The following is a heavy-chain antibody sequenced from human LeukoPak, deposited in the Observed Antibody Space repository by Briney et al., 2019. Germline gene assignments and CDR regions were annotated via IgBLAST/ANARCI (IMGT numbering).Heavy chain of an antibody. V-gene: IGHV4-34*01. J-gene: IGHJ3*02. CDR1: GGSFSGYY. Sequence: RPSETLSLTCAVYGGSFSGYYWSWIRQPPGKGLEWIGEINHSGSTNYNPSLKSRVTISVDTSKNQFSLKLSSVTAADTAVYYCASGIQSSSGYPDAFDIWGQGTMVTVSS. CDR3: ASGIQSSSGYPDAFDI. D-gene: IGHD3-22*01. CDR2: INHSGST.